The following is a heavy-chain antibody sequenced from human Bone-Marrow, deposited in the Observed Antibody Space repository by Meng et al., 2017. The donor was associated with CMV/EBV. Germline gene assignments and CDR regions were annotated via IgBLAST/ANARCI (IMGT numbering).Heavy chain of an antibody. CDR3: ARVNSSGWTYYFDY. CDR2: IFYSGST. CDR1: GGSIRSSSYY. D-gene: IGHD6-19*01. J-gene: IGHJ4*02. Sequence: GSLRLSCTVSGGSIRSSSYYWGWIRQPPGKGLEWIGSIFYSGSTYYSPSLKSRVTISVDTSKNQFSLKLSSVTAADTAVYYCARVNSSGWTYYFDYWGQGTLVTVSS. V-gene: IGHV4-39*07.